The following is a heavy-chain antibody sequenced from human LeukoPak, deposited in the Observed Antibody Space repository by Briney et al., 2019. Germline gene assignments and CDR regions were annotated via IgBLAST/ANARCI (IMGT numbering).Heavy chain of an antibody. D-gene: IGHD2-15*01. CDR1: GFTFSSYW. CDR3: AKDLVVVVAATLGY. J-gene: IGHJ4*02. Sequence: GGSLRLSCAASGFTFSSYWMHWVRQALGKGLVWVSRINSDGSSTSYADSMKGRFTISRDNAKNTLYLQMNSLRAEDTAVYYCAKDLVVVVAATLGYWGQGTLVTVSS. CDR2: INSDGSST. V-gene: IGHV3-74*01.